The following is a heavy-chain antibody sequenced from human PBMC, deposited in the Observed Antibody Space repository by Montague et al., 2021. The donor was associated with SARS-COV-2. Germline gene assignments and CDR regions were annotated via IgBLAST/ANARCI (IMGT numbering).Heavy chain of an antibody. Sequence: CAISGDGVSSHNAAWNWIRQSPSRGLEWLGRTCYRSEWYFDYVISLRGRITINPDTSKNQFSLQLDSVTLDDTAVYYCARYSYSGTYFGLNDAFDVWGQGTLVTVSS. J-gene: IGHJ3*01. V-gene: IGHV6-1*01. D-gene: IGHD1-26*01. CDR2: TCYRSEWYF. CDR1: GDGVSSHNAA. CDR3: ARYSYSGTYFGLNDAFDV.